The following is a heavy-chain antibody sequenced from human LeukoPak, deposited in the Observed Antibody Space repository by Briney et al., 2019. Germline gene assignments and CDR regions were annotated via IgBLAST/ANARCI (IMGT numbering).Heavy chain of an antibody. J-gene: IGHJ4*02. D-gene: IGHD3-22*01. CDR1: GFTFSSYA. CDR3: AKGSSGSRPYYFDY. V-gene: IGHV3-23*01. CDR2: ITDSGGST. Sequence: GGSLRLSCATSGFTFSSYAMSWVRQAPGEGLEWVSAITDSGGSTYYSDSVKGRFTISRDNSKNTLYLQMNTLRAEDTAIYYCAKGSSGSRPYYFDYWGQGTLVTVSS.